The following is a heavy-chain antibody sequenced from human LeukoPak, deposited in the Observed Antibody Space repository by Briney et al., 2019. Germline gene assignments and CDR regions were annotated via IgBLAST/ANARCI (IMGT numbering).Heavy chain of an antibody. V-gene: IGHV4-61*02. CDR1: GGSISSGSYY. D-gene: IGHD3-10*01. CDR3: ARVYREYYYGSGSYHDAFDI. CDR2: IYTSGST. Sequence: PSETLSLTCTVSGGSISSGSYYWSWIRQPAGKGLEWIGRIYTSGSTNYNPSLKSRVNISVDTSKNQFSLKLSSVTAADTAVYYCARVYREYYYGSGSYHDAFDIWGQGTMVTVSS. J-gene: IGHJ3*02.